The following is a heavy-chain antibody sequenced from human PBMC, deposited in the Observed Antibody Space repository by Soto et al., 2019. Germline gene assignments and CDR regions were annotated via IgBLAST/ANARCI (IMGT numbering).Heavy chain of an antibody. CDR1: GGSISSSSYY. CDR3: ARLGYCSGGSCYLYFQH. V-gene: IGHV4-39*01. D-gene: IGHD2-15*01. CDR2: IYYSGST. J-gene: IGHJ1*01. Sequence: SETLSLTCTVSGGSISSSSYYWGWIRQPPGKGLEWIGSIYYSGSTYYNPSLKSRVTISVDTSKNQFSLKLSSVTAADTAVYYCARLGYCSGGSCYLYFQHWGQGTLVTVSS.